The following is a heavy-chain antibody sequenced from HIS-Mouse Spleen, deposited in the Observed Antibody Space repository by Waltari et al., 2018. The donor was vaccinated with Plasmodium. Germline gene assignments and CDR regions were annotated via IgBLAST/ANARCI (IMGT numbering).Heavy chain of an antibody. CDR2: INHSGST. CDR1: GGSFSGYY. D-gene: IGHD6-19*01. CDR3: ARGPRIAVAGKGGYFDY. Sequence: QVQLQQWGAGLLKPSETLSLTCAVYGGSFSGYYWSWIRQPPGKGLEWIGEINHSGSTNYNPSLKSRVTISVDTSKNQFSLKLSSVTAADTAVYYCARGPRIAVAGKGGYFDYWGQGTLVTVSS. V-gene: IGHV4-34*01. J-gene: IGHJ4*02.